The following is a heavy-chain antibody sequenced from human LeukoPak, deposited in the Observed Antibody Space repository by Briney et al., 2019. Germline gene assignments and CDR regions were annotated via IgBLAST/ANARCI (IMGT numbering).Heavy chain of an antibody. J-gene: IGHJ5*02. CDR1: GFTFSRYG. CDR3: ARDPAEFLYFGDLSRPET. V-gene: IGHV3-30*02. Sequence: HPGGSLRLSCAMSGFTFSRYGMHWVRQAPGRGVEWLAFLRHDAVEQYFGESAKGDSVKGRFTSSRDNSKSTLYLQVNSLRTEDTAVYFCARDPAEFLYFGDLSRPETWGQGTLVIVSS. D-gene: IGHD3-10*01. CDR2: LRHDAVEQ.